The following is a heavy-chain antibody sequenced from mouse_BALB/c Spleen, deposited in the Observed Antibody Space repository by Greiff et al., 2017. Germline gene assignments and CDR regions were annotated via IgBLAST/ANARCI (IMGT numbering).Heavy chain of an antibody. CDR2: ISSGGSYT. CDR3: ARRGSMDYAMDY. V-gene: IGHV5-6*01. CDR1: GFTFSSYG. J-gene: IGHJ4*01. D-gene: IGHD2-10*02. Sequence: EVQLVESGGDLVKPGGSLKLSCAASGFTFSSYGMSWVRQTPDKRLEWVATISSGGSYTYYPDSVKGRFTISRDNAKNTLYLQMSSLKSEDTAMYYCARRGSMDYAMDYWGQGTSVTVSS.